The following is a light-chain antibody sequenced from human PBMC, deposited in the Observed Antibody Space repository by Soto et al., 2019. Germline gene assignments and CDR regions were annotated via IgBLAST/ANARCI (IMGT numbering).Light chain of an antibody. CDR1: QSINNW. J-gene: IGKJ1*01. CDR3: QQYDTYWT. Sequence: DIQMTQSPSTLSASVGDRVTITCRASQSINNWLAWYQQKPGKAPKLLIYKASNLDIGVPSRFSGSGSGTEFTLTISSPQPDAFANYYCQQYDTYWTFGQGPKVEIK. CDR2: KAS. V-gene: IGKV1-5*03.